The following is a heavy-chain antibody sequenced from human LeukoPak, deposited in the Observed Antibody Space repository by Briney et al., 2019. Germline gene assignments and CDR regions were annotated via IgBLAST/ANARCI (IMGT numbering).Heavy chain of an antibody. J-gene: IGHJ4*02. D-gene: IGHD4-17*01. V-gene: IGHV3-9*01. CDR3: AKDIETTVTTSYFDY. Sequence: GGSLRLSCAASGFTFDDYAMHWVRHAPGKGLEWVSGISWNSGSIGYADSVKGRFTISRDNAKNSLYLQMYSLRAEDTALYYCAKDIETTVTTSYFDYWGQGTLVTVSS. CDR1: GFTFDDYA. CDR2: ISWNSGSI.